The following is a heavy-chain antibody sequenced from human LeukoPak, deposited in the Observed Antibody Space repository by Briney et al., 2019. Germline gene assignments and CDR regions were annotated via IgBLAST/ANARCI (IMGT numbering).Heavy chain of an antibody. D-gene: IGHD3-9*01. J-gene: IGHJ4*02. CDR2: ISAYNGNT. CDR1: GYTFTSYG. Sequence: GASVKVSCKASGYTFTSYGISWVRQAPGQGLEWMGWISAYNGNTNYAQKLQGRVTMTTDTSTSTAYMEPRSLRSDDTAVYYCARHPLRYFDWSPIYYFDYWGQGTLVTVSS. CDR3: ARHPLRYFDWSPIYYFDY. V-gene: IGHV1-18*04.